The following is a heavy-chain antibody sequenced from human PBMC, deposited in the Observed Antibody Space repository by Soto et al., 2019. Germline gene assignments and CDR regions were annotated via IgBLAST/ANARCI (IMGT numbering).Heavy chain of an antibody. J-gene: IGHJ4*02. Sequence: QVQLQESGPGLVKPSQTLSLTCSVSGASISDGNYYWTWIRQSPARGLEWIGYVYYSGSTYYNPSLLSRFTISAYKSNNYYSLKRNSLTVADTAVYFCARGRFLDFWGQGILVNVSS. V-gene: IGHV4-30-4*01. CDR1: GASISDGNYY. D-gene: IGHD3-3*01. CDR3: ARGRFLDF. CDR2: VYYSGST.